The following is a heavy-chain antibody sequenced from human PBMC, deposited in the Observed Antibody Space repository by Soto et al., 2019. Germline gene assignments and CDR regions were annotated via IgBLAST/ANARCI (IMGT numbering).Heavy chain of an antibody. V-gene: IGHV1-69*06. Sequence: QVQLVQSGAEVKKPGSSVKVSCKASGGTFSSYAISWVRQAPGQGLEWMGGIIPIFGTANYAQKFQGRVTITADKSTSTAYMELSSLRSEDTAVYYCARESRVGGVPARSPFDIWGQGTMVTVSS. J-gene: IGHJ3*02. CDR3: ARESRVGGVPARSPFDI. D-gene: IGHD3-16*01. CDR2: IIPIFGTA. CDR1: GGTFSSYA.